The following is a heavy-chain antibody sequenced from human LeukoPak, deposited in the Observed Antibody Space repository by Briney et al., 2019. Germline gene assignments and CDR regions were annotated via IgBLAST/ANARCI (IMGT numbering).Heavy chain of an antibody. CDR2: IYYSGST. CDR1: GGSISSSSYY. CDR3: ARHKNCSSTSCYLFDY. Sequence: SETLSLTCTVSGGSISSSSYYWVWIRQPPGKGLEWIGSIYYSGSTYYNPSLKSRVTISVDTSKNQFSLKLSSVTAADTAVYYCARHKNCSSTSCYLFDYWGQGTLVTVSS. V-gene: IGHV4-39*01. D-gene: IGHD2-2*01. J-gene: IGHJ4*02.